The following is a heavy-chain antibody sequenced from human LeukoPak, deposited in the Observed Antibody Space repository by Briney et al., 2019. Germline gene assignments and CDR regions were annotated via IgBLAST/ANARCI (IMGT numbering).Heavy chain of an antibody. D-gene: IGHD4-23*01. CDR3: AKGGTVAFDY. Sequence: SETLSLTCTVSGASITSYYWSWIRQSPGEGLEWIWCTYNSDTTNYNPSLKSRLTISVDTSKKQFSLKLSSVTAADTAVYYCAKGGTVAFDYWGQGTLVTVSS. CDR2: TYNSDTT. CDR1: GASITSYY. J-gene: IGHJ4*02. V-gene: IGHV4-59*01.